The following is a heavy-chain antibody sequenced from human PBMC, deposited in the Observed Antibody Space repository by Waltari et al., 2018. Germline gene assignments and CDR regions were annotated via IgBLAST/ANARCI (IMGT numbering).Heavy chain of an antibody. CDR1: GFTFSSYG. Sequence: QVQLVESGGGVVQPGRSLRLSCAASGFTFSSYGMHWVRQAPGKGLEWVAVIWYDGSNKYYADSVKGRFTISRDNSKNTLYLQMNSLRAKDTAVYYCARDIGVAAAGTIDYWGQGTLVTVSS. CDR2: IWYDGSNK. J-gene: IGHJ4*02. CDR3: ARDIGVAAAGTIDY. D-gene: IGHD6-13*01. V-gene: IGHV3-33*01.